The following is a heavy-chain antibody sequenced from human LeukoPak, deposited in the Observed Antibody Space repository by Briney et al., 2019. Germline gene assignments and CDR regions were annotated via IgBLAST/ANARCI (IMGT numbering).Heavy chain of an antibody. V-gene: IGHV1-69*04. J-gene: IGHJ6*03. D-gene: IGHD2-15*01. CDR3: ARGIGDIRYYYYMDV. CDR2: IIPILGIA. Sequence: SVKVSCKASGGTFSSYAISWVRQAPGQGLEWMGRIIPILGIANYAQKFQGRVTITADKSTSTAYMELSSLRSEDTAVYYCARGIGDIRYYYYMDVWGKGTTVTVSS. CDR1: GGTFSSYA.